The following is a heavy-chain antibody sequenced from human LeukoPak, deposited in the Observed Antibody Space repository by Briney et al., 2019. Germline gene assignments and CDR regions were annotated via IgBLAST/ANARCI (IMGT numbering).Heavy chain of an antibody. V-gene: IGHV3-30*02. Sequence: GGSLRLSCAASGFTFSSYGMHWVRQAPGKGLEWVAFIRYDGSNKYYADSVKGRFTISRDNAKNSLYLQMNSLRAEDTAVYYCASLIVGATWGAFDIWGQGTMVTVSS. CDR2: IRYDGSNK. D-gene: IGHD1-26*01. J-gene: IGHJ3*02. CDR1: GFTFSSYG. CDR3: ASLIVGATWGAFDI.